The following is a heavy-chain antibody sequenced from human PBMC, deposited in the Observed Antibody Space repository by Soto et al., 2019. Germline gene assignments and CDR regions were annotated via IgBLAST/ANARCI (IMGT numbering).Heavy chain of an antibody. D-gene: IGHD2-15*01. CDR3: AKERFCSGVSCYSDY. CDR1: GVIFSSYA. V-gene: IGHV3-23*01. CDR2: ISGSDGST. Sequence: GGSLRLSGAASGVIFSSYAMSWVRQAPGKGLEWVSSISGSDGSTYYADSVRGRFTISRDNSKNTLSLQRNSLRAEDTAVYYCAKERFCSGVSCYSDYWGQGTMVTVSS. J-gene: IGHJ4*02.